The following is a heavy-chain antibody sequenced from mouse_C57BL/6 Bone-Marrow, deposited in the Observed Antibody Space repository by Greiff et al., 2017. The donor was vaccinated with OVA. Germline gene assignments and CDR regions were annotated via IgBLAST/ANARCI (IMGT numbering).Heavy chain of an antibody. D-gene: IGHD1-1*01. CDR1: GYTFTSYW. CDR2: IHPNSGST. J-gene: IGHJ3*01. Sequence: QVQLKQPGAELVKPGASVKLSCKASGYTFTSYWMHWVKQRPGQGLEWIGMIHPNSGSTNYNEKFKSKATLTVDKSSSTAYMQLSSLTSEDSAVYYCARKRGVAFAYWGQGTLVTVSA. V-gene: IGHV1-64*01. CDR3: ARKRGVAFAY.